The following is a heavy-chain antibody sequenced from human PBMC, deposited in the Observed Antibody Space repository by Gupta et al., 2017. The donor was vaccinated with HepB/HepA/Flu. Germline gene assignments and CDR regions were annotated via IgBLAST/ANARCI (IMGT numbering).Heavy chain of an antibody. CDR1: GGSISMSSYY. V-gene: IGHV4-39*01. D-gene: IGHD4-17*01. Sequence: QLQLQESGPGLVKPSETLSLTCNVSGGSISMSSYYWGWLRQSPGKRLQWIGSIYYSGNTYYNPSRKSRITISVDTSKNQFSLKLNSVTAADTAVYYCARPRYGDYLFAFDYGGHGTPVIVSS. J-gene: IGHJ4*01. CDR3: ARPRYGDYLFAFDY. CDR2: IYYSGNT.